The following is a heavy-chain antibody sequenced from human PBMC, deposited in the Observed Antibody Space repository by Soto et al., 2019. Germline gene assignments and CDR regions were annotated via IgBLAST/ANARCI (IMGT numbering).Heavy chain of an antibody. V-gene: IGHV1-69*01. CDR1: GGTFSIYA. D-gene: IGHD1-26*01. J-gene: IGHJ4*02. CDR2: IIPICGTA. Sequence: QVSLVQSGAEVKKPGSSVKVSCKASGGTFSIYAISWVRQTPGQGLEWMHGIIPICGTAKYAQKFQGKVTISADEATSPAYMGLSSLRSEDTAVYYCAGDGAGGGYGYWGQGTLVTVSS. CDR3: AGDGAGGGYGY.